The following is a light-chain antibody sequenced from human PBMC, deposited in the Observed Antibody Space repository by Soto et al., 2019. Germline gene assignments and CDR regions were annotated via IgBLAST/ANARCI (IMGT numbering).Light chain of an antibody. CDR2: DAF. V-gene: IGKV3-11*01. J-gene: IGKJ5*01. Sequence: EILLTQSPPTLALSPGDRATLSCRANQSVGSSLAWIRQRPGQAPSLVIYDAFNRASGTPARFSGSGSGTDFTLTIGSLESEDFATYCCQQRSTWPMTFGQGTRLEI. CDR3: QQRSTWPMT. CDR1: QSVGSS.